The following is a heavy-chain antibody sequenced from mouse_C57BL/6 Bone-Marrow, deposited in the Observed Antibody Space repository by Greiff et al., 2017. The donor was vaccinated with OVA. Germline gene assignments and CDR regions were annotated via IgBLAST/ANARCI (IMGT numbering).Heavy chain of an antibody. CDR2: VYPYNGGT. J-gene: IGHJ1*03. Sequence: EVQVVESGPVLVKPGPSVKISCKASGFTFTDYYMHWVKQSHGKSLEWIGLVYPYNGGTSYNQKFKGKATLTVDTSSSTAYMELNSLTSEDSAVYYCARWDDYDGYWYFDVWGTGTTVTVSS. D-gene: IGHD2-4*01. V-gene: IGHV1-36*01. CDR3: ARWDDYDGYWYFDV. CDR1: GFTFTDYY.